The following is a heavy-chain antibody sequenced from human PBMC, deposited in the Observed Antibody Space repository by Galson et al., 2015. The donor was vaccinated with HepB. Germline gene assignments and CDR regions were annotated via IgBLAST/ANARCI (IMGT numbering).Heavy chain of an antibody. CDR3: ARVAAVAGTIYYYFDY. V-gene: IGHV1-2*02. CDR1: GYTFTGYY. J-gene: IGHJ4*02. Sequence: SVKVSCKASGYTFTGYYMHWVRQAPGQGLEWMGWINPNSGGTNYAQKFQGRVTMTRDTSISTAYMELSRLRSDDTAVYYGARVAAVAGTIYYYFDYWGQGTLVTVSS. CDR2: INPNSGGT. D-gene: IGHD6-19*01.